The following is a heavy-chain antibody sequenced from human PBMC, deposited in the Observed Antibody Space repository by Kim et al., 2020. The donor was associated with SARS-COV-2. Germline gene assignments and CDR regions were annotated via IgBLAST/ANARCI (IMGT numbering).Heavy chain of an antibody. V-gene: IGHV1-8*01. J-gene: IGHJ6*02. D-gene: IGHD3-3*01. Sequence: ASVKVSCKASGYTFTSYDINWVRQATGQGLEWMGWMNPNSGNTGYAQKFQGRVTMTRNTSISTAYMELSSLRSEDTAVYYCARGKLGITIFGVGNYGMDVWGQGTTVTVSS. CDR3: ARGKLGITIFGVGNYGMDV. CDR1: GYTFTSYD. CDR2: MNPNSGNT.